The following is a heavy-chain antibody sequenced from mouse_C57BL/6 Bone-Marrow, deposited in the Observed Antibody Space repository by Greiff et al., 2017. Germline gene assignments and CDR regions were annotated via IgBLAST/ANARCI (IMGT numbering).Heavy chain of an antibody. CDR1: GYTFTSYC. Sequence: QVQLLQPGAELVKPGASVKLSCKASGYTFTSYCMHWVQQTPGRGLGWIGRIDPNSGGTKYHEKFKSKATLTVDKPSSTPYMQRSSLTSEDSAVYYCASDKGAMDYWGQGTSVTVSS. CDR2: IDPNSGGT. CDR3: ASDKGAMDY. V-gene: IGHV1-72*01. J-gene: IGHJ4*01.